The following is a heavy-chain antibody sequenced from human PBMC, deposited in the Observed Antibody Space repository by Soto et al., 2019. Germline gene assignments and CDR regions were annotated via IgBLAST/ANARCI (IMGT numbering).Heavy chain of an antibody. CDR3: ARDSGYDPDYYYYYGMDV. CDR2: IIPILSIA. D-gene: IGHD5-12*01. Sequence: QVQLVQSGAEVKKPGSSVKVSCKASGGTFSSYTISWVRQAPGQGLEWMGRIIPILSIANYAQKFQGRVTITAEKSTSTAYMELSSLRSEDTAVYYCARDSGYDPDYYYYYGMDVWGQGTTVTVSS. J-gene: IGHJ6*02. CDR1: GGTFSSYT. V-gene: IGHV1-69*02.